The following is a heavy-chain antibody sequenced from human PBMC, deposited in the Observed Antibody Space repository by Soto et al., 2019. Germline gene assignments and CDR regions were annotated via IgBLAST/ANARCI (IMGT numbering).Heavy chain of an antibody. J-gene: IGHJ4*02. D-gene: IGHD2-15*01. CDR2: ISYDGSIK. Sequence: QVQLVESGGGVVQPGRSLRLSCAASGFTFSSYGIHWVRQAPGKGLEWVAVISYDGSIKYYGDSVKGRFTISRDNSNNTVFLQMDSLRAEDTAVYYCAKKSAPGGGRSFTDYWGQGTLVSVSS. CDR3: AKKSAPGGGRSFTDY. CDR1: GFTFSSYG. V-gene: IGHV3-30*18.